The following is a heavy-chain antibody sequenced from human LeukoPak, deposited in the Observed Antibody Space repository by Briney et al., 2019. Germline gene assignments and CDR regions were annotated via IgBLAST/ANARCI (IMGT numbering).Heavy chain of an antibody. CDR1: SGSISFHY. V-gene: IGHV4-59*04. Sequence: PSETLSLTCSVSSGSISFHYWSWIRQPPGKGLEWLGFIYYSGTTRYNPSLRGRVTMSADTSKNHFSLKLTSVTAADTAVYYCAGGYYDSSGNPPDDYWGQGTLVTVSS. CDR2: IYYSGTT. D-gene: IGHD3-22*01. J-gene: IGHJ4*02. CDR3: AGGYYDSSGNPPDDY.